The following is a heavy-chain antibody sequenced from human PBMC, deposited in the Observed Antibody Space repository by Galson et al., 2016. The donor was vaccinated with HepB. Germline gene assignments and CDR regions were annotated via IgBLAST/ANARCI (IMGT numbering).Heavy chain of an antibody. CDR2: VYKTGYT. CDR1: GVPISCYF. D-gene: IGHD2-21*02. CDR3: SRWVTGTPNFAF. Sequence: ETLSLTCSVSGVPISCYFWSWVRQPPGKGLEWIGYVYKTGYTNYNPSLKNRFTVSVQTSKNQFSPTLRSVTTADTAVYYCSRWVTGTPNFAFWGQGALVTVSS. V-gene: IGHV4-59*01. J-gene: IGHJ4*02.